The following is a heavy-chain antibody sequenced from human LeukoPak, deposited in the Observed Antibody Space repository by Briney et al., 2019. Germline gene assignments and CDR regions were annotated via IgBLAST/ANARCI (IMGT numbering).Heavy chain of an antibody. V-gene: IGHV3-74*01. J-gene: IGHJ6*02. Sequence: GGSLRLSCAASGFTFSSYWMHWVRQAPGKGLVWVSRINSDGSSTSYADSVKGRFTISRDNTKNTLYLQMNSLRAEDTAVYYCARDIVVVTANTYYYCYGMDVWGQGTTVTVSS. D-gene: IGHD2-21*02. CDR1: GFTFSSYW. CDR3: ARDIVVVTANTYYYCYGMDV. CDR2: INSDGSST.